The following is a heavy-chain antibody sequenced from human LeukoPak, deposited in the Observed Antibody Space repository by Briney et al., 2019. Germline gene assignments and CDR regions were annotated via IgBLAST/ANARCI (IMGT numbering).Heavy chain of an antibody. CDR1: GGTFSSYA. D-gene: IGHD2-2*01. CDR2: IIPILGIA. CDR3: ARDQIVVVPARNYYYYGMDV. J-gene: IGHJ6*02. Sequence: SVKVSCKASGGTFSSYAISWVRQAPGQGLEWMGRIIPILGIANYAQKFQGRVTITADKSTSTAYMELSSLRSEDTAVYYCARDQIVVVPARNYYYYGMDVWGQGTTVTVSS. V-gene: IGHV1-69*04.